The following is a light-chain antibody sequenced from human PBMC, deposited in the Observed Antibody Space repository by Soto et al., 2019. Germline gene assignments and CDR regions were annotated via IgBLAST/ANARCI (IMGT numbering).Light chain of an antibody. CDR1: QTISRC. CDR2: TAS. J-gene: IGKJ5*01. Sequence: DIQMTQSPSTLSASVGDTVTITFRASQTISRCLAWYQQKPGKAPRLLIYTASTLESGVPSRFSGSGSGTDFTLTISSLQPEDFATYYCQQANSFPITFGQGTRLEI. CDR3: QQANSFPIT. V-gene: IGKV1-5*01.